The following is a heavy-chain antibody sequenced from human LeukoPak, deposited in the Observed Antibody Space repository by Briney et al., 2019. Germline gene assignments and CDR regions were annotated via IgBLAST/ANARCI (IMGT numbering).Heavy chain of an antibody. V-gene: IGHV4-31*11. CDR3: ARVGPYDYVWGSYRLQYYFDY. D-gene: IGHD3-16*02. CDR2: IYYSGST. Sequence: SETLSLTCAVYGGSFSGYYWSWIRQHPGKGLEWIGYIYYSGSTYYNPSLKSRVTISVDTSKNQFSLKLSSVTAADTAVYYCARVGPYDYVWGSYRLQYYFDYWGQGTLVTVSS. J-gene: IGHJ4*02. CDR1: GGSFSGYY.